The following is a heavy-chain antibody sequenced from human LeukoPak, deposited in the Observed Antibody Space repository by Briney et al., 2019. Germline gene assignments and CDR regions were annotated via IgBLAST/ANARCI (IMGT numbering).Heavy chain of an antibody. J-gene: IGHJ6*03. D-gene: IGHD6-19*01. Sequence: GASVTVSCKASGYTFTNFDINWVRQAPGQGLEWMGWMNPNSGNTGYAQKFQGRVTMTMNTSITTAYMELSSLISEDTAVYYCARGPQWRGDYYYIDVWGRGTTVTVSS. V-gene: IGHV1-8*01. CDR3: ARGPQWRGDYYYIDV. CDR2: MNPNSGNT. CDR1: GYTFTNFD.